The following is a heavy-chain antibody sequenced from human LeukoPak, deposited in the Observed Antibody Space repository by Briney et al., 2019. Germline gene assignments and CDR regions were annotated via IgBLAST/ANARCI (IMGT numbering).Heavy chain of an antibody. Sequence: GGSLRLSCAASGFSFSIYSLTWVRQAPGEGLEWIAYINEGSSVIYYAVSVEGRLTVSRDNAKNSLYLQMNSLGGDDTAVYYCARGFGTSWFYSWGQGTLVTVSS. J-gene: IGHJ5*01. CDR1: GFSFSIYS. CDR3: ARGFGTSWFYS. CDR2: INEGSSVI. D-gene: IGHD2-2*01. V-gene: IGHV3-48*04.